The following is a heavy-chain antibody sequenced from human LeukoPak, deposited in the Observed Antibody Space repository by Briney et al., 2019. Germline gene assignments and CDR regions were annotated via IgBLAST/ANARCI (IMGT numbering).Heavy chain of an antibody. V-gene: IGHV4-4*02. Sequence: SGILSLTCDVSGGSISNTNWWSWVRQPPGQGLEWIGEVSLAGQTNYNPSLNGRVTMSLDESSNQLSLKLTSVTAADTAIYYCGKTDIYFNPIDYWGPGSLVTVSS. CDR2: VSLAGQT. J-gene: IGHJ4*01. CDR3: GKTDIYFNPIDY. CDR1: GGSISNTNW. D-gene: IGHD3-9*01.